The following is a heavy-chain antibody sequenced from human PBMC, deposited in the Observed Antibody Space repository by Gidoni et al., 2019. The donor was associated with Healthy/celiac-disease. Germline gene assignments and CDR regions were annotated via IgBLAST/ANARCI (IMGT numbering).Heavy chain of an antibody. D-gene: IGHD2-15*01. CDR1: GGSISSGGYS. Sequence: QLQLQESGSGLVKPSQTLSLTCAVSGGSISSGGYSWSWIRQPPGKGLEWIGYIYHSGSTYYNPSLKSRVTISVDRSKNQFSLKLSSVTAADTAVYYCARGGYCSGGSCYPWAFDIWGQGTMVTVSS. V-gene: IGHV4-30-2*01. J-gene: IGHJ3*02. CDR2: IYHSGST. CDR3: ARGGYCSGGSCYPWAFDI.